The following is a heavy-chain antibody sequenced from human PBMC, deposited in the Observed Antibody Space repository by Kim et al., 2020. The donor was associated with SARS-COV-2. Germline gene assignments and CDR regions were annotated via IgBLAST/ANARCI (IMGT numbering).Heavy chain of an antibody. CDR1: GGTFSSYA. D-gene: IGHD6-13*01. CDR2: IIPIFGTA. J-gene: IGHJ4*02. Sequence: SVKVSCKASGGTFSSYAISWVRQAPGQGLEWMGGIIPIFGTANYAQKFQGRVTITADESTSTAYMELSSLRSEDTAVYYCARAYSSSYGRWYFDYWGQGTLVTVSS. V-gene: IGHV1-69*13. CDR3: ARAYSSSYGRWYFDY.